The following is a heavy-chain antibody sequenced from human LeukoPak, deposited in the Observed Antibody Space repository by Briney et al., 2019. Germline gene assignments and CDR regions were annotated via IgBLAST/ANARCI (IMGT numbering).Heavy chain of an antibody. CDR1: GGTFSSNA. Sequence: SVKVSCKASGGTFSSNAISWVRQAPGQGLEWMGGIIPIFGTANYAQKFQGRVTITTDESTSTAYMELSSLRSEDTAVYYCAKGYCSSTSCYPFDYWGQGTLVTVSS. CDR2: IIPIFGTA. V-gene: IGHV1-69*05. D-gene: IGHD2-2*01. CDR3: AKGYCSSTSCYPFDY. J-gene: IGHJ4*02.